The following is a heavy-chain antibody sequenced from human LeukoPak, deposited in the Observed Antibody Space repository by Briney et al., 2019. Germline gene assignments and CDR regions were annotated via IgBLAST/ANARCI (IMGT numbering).Heavy chain of an antibody. Sequence: GRSLRLSCAAPGFTFSSYGMHWVRQAPGKGLERVAVIWYDGSNKYYADSVKGRFTISRDNSKNTLYLQMNSLRAEDTAVYYCARAGLDYYDSSGSWFDPWGQGTLVTVSS. CDR1: GFTFSSYG. CDR2: IWYDGSNK. CDR3: ARAGLDYYDSSGSWFDP. J-gene: IGHJ5*02. V-gene: IGHV3-33*01. D-gene: IGHD3-22*01.